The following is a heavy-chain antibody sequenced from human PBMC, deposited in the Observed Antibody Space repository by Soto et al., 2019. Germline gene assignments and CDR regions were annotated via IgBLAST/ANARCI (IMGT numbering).Heavy chain of an antibody. CDR3: GKGRGGGR. J-gene: IGHJ4*02. V-gene: IGHV3-23*01. CDR1: GFTFSSYA. CDR2: ISGSGGST. Sequence: EVQLLESGGGLVQPGGSLRLSCAASGFTFSSYAMSWVRQAPGKGLEWVSAISGSGGSTYYADSVKGRFTISRDNSKNTVDLQMKSRGAEDTAVYFCGKGRGGGRWGQGTLVTVSS. D-gene: IGHD3-10*01.